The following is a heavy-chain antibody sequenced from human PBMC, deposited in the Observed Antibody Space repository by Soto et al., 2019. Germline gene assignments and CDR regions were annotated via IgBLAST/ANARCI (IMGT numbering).Heavy chain of an antibody. Sequence: PSETLSLTCTVSGGSISSGDYYWSWIRQPPGKGLEWIGYIYYSGSTYYNPSLKSRVTISVDTSKNQFSLKLSSVTAADTAVYYCARESSSWYVSGMDVWGQGTTVTVSS. V-gene: IGHV4-30-4*01. CDR2: IYYSGST. D-gene: IGHD6-13*01. J-gene: IGHJ6*02. CDR1: GGSISSGDYY. CDR3: ARESSSWYVSGMDV.